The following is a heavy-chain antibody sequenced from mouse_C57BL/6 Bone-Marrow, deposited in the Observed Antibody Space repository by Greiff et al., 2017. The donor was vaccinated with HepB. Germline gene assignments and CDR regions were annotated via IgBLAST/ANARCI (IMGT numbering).Heavy chain of an antibody. CDR3: ARSGGTAPFDY. J-gene: IGHJ2*01. V-gene: IGHV1-54*01. CDR1: GYAFTNYL. Sequence: QVQLQQSGAELVRPGTSVKVSCKASGYAFTNYLIEWVKQRPGQGLEWIGVINPGSGGTNYNEKFKGKAPLTADKSSSTAYMQLSSLTSEDSAVYCCARSGGTAPFDYWGQGTTLTVSS. D-gene: IGHD1-2*01. CDR2: INPGSGGT.